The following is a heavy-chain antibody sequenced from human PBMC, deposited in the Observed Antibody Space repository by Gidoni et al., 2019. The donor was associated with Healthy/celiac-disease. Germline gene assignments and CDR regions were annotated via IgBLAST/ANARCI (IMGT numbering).Heavy chain of an antibody. V-gene: IGHV3-33*01. J-gene: IGHJ6*02. D-gene: IGHD3-3*01. CDR2: IGYDGSNK. CDR3: ARDGAVNYYYGMDV. CDR1: GFTFSSYG. Sequence: QVQLVESGGGEVQPGRSLRLSCAASGFTFSSYGMHWVRQAPGKGLEWVAVIGYDGSNKYYSDSVKGRFTISRDNSKNTLYLQMNSLRAEDTAVYYCARDGAVNYYYGMDVWGQGTTVTVSS.